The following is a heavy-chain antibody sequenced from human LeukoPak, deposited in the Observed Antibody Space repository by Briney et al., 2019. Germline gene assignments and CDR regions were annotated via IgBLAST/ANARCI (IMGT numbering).Heavy chain of an antibody. Sequence: SETLSLTCAVYGGSFSGYYWSWIRQPPGKGLERIGEINHSGSTNYNPSLKSRVTISVDTSKNQFSLKLSSVTAADTAVYYCARLALRNQLLYFRYYGMDVWGQGTTVTVSS. CDR3: ARLALRNQLLYFRYYGMDV. V-gene: IGHV4-34*01. D-gene: IGHD2-2*02. J-gene: IGHJ6*02. CDR1: GGSFSGYY. CDR2: INHSGST.